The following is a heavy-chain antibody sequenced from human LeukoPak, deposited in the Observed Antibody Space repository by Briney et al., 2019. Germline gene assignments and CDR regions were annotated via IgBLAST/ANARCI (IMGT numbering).Heavy chain of an antibody. CDR3: ARIGSSGWYVHPTLDF. V-gene: IGHV1-2*02. J-gene: IGHJ4*02. Sequence: ASVKVSCEASGYTFTGYYIHWVRQAPGQGLEWMGWINPNGGGTNYAQKFQGRATVTLDTSISTAYMELSSLRSDDTALYHCARIGSSGWYVHPTLDFWGQGTLVTVSS. D-gene: IGHD6-19*01. CDR2: INPNGGGT. CDR1: GYTFTGYY.